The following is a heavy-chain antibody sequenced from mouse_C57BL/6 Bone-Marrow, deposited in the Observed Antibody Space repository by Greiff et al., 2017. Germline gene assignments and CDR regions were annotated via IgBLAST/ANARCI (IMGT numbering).Heavy chain of an antibody. CDR2: IYPRSGNT. CDR3: ARWRSSFAY. V-gene: IGHV1-81*01. J-gene: IGHJ3*01. Sequence: QVQLKQSGAELARPGASVKLSCKASGYTFTSYGISWVKQRTGQGLEWIGEIYPRSGNTYYNEKFKGKATLTADKSSSTAYMELRSLTSEDSAVYFCARWRSSFAYWGQGTLVTVSA. CDR1: GYTFTSYG.